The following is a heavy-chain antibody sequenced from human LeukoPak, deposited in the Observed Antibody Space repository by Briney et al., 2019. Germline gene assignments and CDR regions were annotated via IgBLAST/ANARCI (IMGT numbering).Heavy chain of an antibody. Sequence: GASVKVSCKTAGYTFTGYYIHWVQQAPGQGLEWMGWINPSTGVTNYAQKFQGRVTMTRDTSTTTAYMELSRLRSDDTAVYFCVRGHYYSDITFPLHYWGQGTQVTVSS. CDR3: VRGHYYSDITFPLHY. D-gene: IGHD3-22*01. CDR1: GYTFTGYY. J-gene: IGHJ4*02. CDR2: INPSTGVT. V-gene: IGHV1-2*02.